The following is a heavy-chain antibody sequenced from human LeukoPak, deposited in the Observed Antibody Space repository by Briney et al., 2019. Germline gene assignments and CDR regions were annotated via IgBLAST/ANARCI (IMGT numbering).Heavy chain of an antibody. CDR1: GFTVSSNY. D-gene: IGHD6-6*01. J-gene: IGHJ4*02. CDR3: ATDPYSSSQAFDY. V-gene: IGHV3-66*02. CDR2: IYSGGST. Sequence: GGSLRLSCAASGFTVSSNYMSWVRQAPGKGLEWVSVIYSGGSTYCADSVKGRFTISRDNSKNTLYLQMNSLRAEDTAVYYCATDPYSSSQAFDYWGQGTLVTVSS.